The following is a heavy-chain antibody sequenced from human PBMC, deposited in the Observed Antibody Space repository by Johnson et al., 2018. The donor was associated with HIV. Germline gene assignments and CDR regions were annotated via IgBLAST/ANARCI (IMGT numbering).Heavy chain of an antibody. CDR2: ISFDGSHE. J-gene: IGHJ3*02. CDR3: AILTDRISAFDI. V-gene: IGHV3-30*04. Sequence: QVQLVESGGGVVQPGRSLRLSCVVSGFSFSGFAMHWVRQAPGKGLDWMAVISFDGSHEYYTDSVKGRFTISRDNSKNTLYLQMNSLRAEDTAVYYCAILTDRISAFDIWGQGTMVTVSS. CDR1: GFSFSGFA. D-gene: IGHD1-14*01.